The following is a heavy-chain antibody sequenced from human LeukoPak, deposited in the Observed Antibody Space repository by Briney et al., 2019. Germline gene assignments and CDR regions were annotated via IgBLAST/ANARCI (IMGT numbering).Heavy chain of an antibody. CDR3: GRVFDGGNSVGY. J-gene: IGHJ4*02. D-gene: IGHD4-23*01. V-gene: IGHV3-74*01. CDR2: VNSDGTTS. Sequence: GVSLRLSCAAYGFTFNTYWRHWVPQAPGKGLVWVTRVNSDGTTSVYADSVRGRFTVSRDNAKNTMYLHRNSLRAEDADVYYCGRVFDGGNSVGYWGQGTLVTVSS. CDR1: GFTFNTYW.